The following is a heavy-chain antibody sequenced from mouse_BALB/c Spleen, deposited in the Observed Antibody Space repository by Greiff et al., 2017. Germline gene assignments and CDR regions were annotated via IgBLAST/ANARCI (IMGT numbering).Heavy chain of an antibody. CDR3: ARGYDYAAWFAY. CDR1: GYSITSDYA. Sequence: EVKVEESGPGLVKPSQSLSLTCTVTGYSITSDYAWNWIRQFPGNKLEWMGYISYSGSTSYNPSLKSRISITRDTSKNQFFLQLNSVTTEDTATYYCARGYDYAAWFAYWGQGTLVTVSA. V-gene: IGHV3-2*02. CDR2: ISYSGST. J-gene: IGHJ3*01. D-gene: IGHD2-4*01.